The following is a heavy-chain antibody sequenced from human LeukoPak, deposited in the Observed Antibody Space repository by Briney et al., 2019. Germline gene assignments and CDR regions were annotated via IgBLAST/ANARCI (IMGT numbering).Heavy chain of an antibody. D-gene: IGHD4-17*01. CDR3: ARLSGDYFDY. V-gene: IGHV3-53*01. CDR2: IYSGGST. J-gene: IGHJ4*02. Sequence: GGSLRFSCAAPGFTVSSNYMSWVRQAPGKGLEWVSVIYSGGSTYYADSVKGRFTISRDNSKNTLYLQMNSLRAEDTAVYYCARLSGDYFDYWGQGTLVTVSS. CDR1: GFTVSSNY.